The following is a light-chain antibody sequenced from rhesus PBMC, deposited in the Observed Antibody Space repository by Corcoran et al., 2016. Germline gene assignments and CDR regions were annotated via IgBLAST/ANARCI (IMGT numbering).Light chain of an antibody. Sequence: EIVMTQSPATLSLSPGERGTLSCRASQSVNYNLAWYHQKPGQVPRLLIYNASKRATGIPDRFIGSGSGTYFTLTISSLEPEDVGVYYCQQESNWPLSFGGGTKVEIK. CDR3: QQESNWPLS. CDR1: QSVNYN. CDR2: NAS. J-gene: IGKJ4*01. V-gene: IGKV3-35*01.